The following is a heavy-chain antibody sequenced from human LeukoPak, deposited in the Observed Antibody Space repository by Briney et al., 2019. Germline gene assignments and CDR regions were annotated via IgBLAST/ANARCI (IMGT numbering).Heavy chain of an antibody. Sequence: SETLSLTCTVSGGSISSGGYYWSWIRQPPGKGLEWIGYIYHSGSTYYNPSLKSRVTISVDRSKNQFSLKLSSVTAADTAVYYCARVVSRTATTIFGVVSQDPDAFDIWGQGTMVTVSS. V-gene: IGHV4-30-2*01. CDR1: GGSISSGGYY. D-gene: IGHD3-3*01. CDR3: ARVVSRTATTIFGVVSQDPDAFDI. J-gene: IGHJ3*02. CDR2: IYHSGST.